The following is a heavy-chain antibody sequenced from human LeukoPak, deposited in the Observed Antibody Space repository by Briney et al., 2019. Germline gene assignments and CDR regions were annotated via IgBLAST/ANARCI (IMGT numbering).Heavy chain of an antibody. V-gene: IGHV3-66*01. Sequence: GGSLRLSCAASGFTVSSNYMSWVRQAPGKGLEWVSVIYSGGSTYYADSVKGRFTISRDNSKNTLYLQMNSLRAEDTAVYYCAREAAADPQGYFDLWGRGTLVTVSS. CDR2: IYSGGST. D-gene: IGHD6-13*01. CDR3: AREAAADPQGYFDL. CDR1: GFTVSSNY. J-gene: IGHJ2*01.